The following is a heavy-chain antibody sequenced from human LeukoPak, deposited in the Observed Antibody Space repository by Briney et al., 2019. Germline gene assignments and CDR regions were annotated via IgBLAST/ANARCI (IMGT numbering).Heavy chain of an antibody. CDR1: GFNFNNYA. CDR3: ARDQGATLVRGVTPYLDF. J-gene: IGHJ4*02. CDR2: ISYDGSDN. D-gene: IGHD3-10*01. Sequence: PGRSLRLSCAASGFNFNNYAMHWVRQAPGKGLEWLSVISYDGSDNSSADSMQGRFTISRDNSKNTLYLQMNSLTTGDTAVYYCARDQGATLVRGVTPYLDFWGQGTLVSVSS. V-gene: IGHV3-30*04.